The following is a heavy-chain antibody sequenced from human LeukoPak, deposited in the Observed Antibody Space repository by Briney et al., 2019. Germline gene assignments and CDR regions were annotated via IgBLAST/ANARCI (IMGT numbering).Heavy chain of an antibody. V-gene: IGHV1-69*05. Sequence: SVKVSCKASGYTFTSYGISWVRQAPGQGVEWMGGIIPIFGTANYAQKFQGRVTITTDESTSTTYMELSSLRSEDTAVYYCASNYYDSSGYYSWGQGTLVTVSS. CDR1: GYTFTSYG. J-gene: IGHJ4*02. CDR2: IIPIFGTA. CDR3: ASNYYDSSGYYS. D-gene: IGHD3-22*01.